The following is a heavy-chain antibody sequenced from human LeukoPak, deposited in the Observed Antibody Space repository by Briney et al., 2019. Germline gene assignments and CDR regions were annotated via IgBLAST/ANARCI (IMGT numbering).Heavy chain of an antibody. V-gene: IGHV3-23*01. CDR2: ISGSGGST. CDR1: GFTFSSYA. J-gene: IGHJ4*02. Sequence: GGSLRLSCAASGFTFSSYAMSWVRQAPGKGLEWVSAISGSGGSTYYAESVKGRFTISRDNSKNTLYLQMNSLRAEDTAVYYCAKGGYYYDSSLSFDYWGQGTLVIVPS. CDR3: AKGGYYYDSSLSFDY. D-gene: IGHD3-22*01.